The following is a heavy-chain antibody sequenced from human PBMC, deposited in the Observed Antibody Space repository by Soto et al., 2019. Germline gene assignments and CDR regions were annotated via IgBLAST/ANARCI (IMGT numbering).Heavy chain of an antibody. Sequence: QVQLVQSGAEVKKPGSSVKVSCKASGGTFNRYAISWLRQAPGQGPEWMGGITPMFGTGNYAQKFQGRVTITADESTTTFHMELRRLTSEAAAVYYCAQTLGSAVAGPGRFDLWGRGTRVIVSS. J-gene: IGHJ2*01. D-gene: IGHD6-19*01. CDR1: GGTFNRYA. CDR3: AQTLGSAVAGPGRFDL. CDR2: ITPMFGTG. V-gene: IGHV1-69*12.